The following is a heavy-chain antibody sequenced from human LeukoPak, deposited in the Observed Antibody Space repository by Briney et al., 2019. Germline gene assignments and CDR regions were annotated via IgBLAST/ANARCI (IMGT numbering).Heavy chain of an antibody. J-gene: IGHJ4*02. CDR2: INHSGST. D-gene: IGHD3-3*01. CDR1: GGSFSGYY. Sequence: PSETLSLTCAVYGGSFSGYYWRGLREPPGKGREGSGEINHSGSTNYNPSHKRRVTISVATSKNPFSLKLSFVTAADTAVYYCARRKYDYDFWSGYYTPFDYWGQGTLVTVSS. V-gene: IGHV4-34*01. CDR3: ARRKYDYDFWSGYYTPFDY.